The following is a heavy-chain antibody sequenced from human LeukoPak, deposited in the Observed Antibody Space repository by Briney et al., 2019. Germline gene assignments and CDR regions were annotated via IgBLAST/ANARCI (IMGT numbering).Heavy chain of an antibody. V-gene: IGHV3-23*01. CDR2: LSASGTGT. Sequence: GGSLRLACEASGFTFSNYAMNWVRQAPEKGLEWVSGLSASGTGTYYADSVKGRFTISRDNSKNTLFLQMNSLRAEDTAVYHCLRDALGDRTGHNPFDYWGQGTLVTVSS. CDR1: GFTFSNYA. D-gene: IGHD3/OR15-3a*01. CDR3: LRDALGDRTGHNPFDY. J-gene: IGHJ4*02.